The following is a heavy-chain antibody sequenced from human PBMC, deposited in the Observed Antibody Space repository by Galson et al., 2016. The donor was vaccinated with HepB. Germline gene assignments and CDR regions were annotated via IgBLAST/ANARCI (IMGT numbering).Heavy chain of an antibody. CDR1: GFIFRDYN. V-gene: IGHV3-11*06. CDR2: ISLSGSYT. Sequence: SLRLSCAASGFIFRDYNMTWIRQAPGKGLEWVSYISLSGSYTNYADSVKGRLTISRDNAKNSLYLQMSSLRTEDTAVYYCARGKDWFDSWDQGTLVTVSS. J-gene: IGHJ5*01. CDR3: ARGKDWFDS.